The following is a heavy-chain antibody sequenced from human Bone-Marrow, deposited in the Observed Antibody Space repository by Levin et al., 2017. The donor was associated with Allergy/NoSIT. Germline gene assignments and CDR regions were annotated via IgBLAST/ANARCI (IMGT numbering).Heavy chain of an antibody. J-gene: IGHJ4*02. D-gene: IGHD5-12*01. Sequence: KRGESLKISCKTSGYTFTSFDINWVRQATGQGLEWMGWMYPNSDNAGYAQKFQGRVTMTRNTSISTAYMELSSLRSEDTAIYYCARGELGSGYLFDYWGQGTLVTVSS. CDR3: ARGELGSGYLFDY. CDR2: MYPNSDNA. V-gene: IGHV1-8*01. CDR1: GYTFTSFD.